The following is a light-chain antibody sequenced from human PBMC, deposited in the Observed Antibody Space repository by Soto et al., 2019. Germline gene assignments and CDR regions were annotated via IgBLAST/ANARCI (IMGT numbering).Light chain of an antibody. J-gene: IGKJ5*01. Sequence: DIQMTQSPSSLSASIGDRVTISCRASQDISSSLNWYQHKSGKAPKLLIYAASGLHSGVPSRFSGSGSGTEFTLTISSLQPDDFATYYCQQYNSYSTTFGQGTRLEIK. CDR2: AAS. V-gene: IGKV1-39*01. CDR1: QDISSS. CDR3: QQYNSYSTT.